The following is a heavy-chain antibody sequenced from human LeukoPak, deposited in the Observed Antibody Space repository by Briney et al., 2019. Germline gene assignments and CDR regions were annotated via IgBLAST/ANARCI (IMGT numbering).Heavy chain of an antibody. J-gene: IGHJ6*03. CDR3: ARETNIGYYYMDV. V-gene: IGHV3-48*03. CDR1: GFTFSSYE. CDR2: ISSSGSTI. D-gene: IGHD2/OR15-2a*01. Sequence: GGSLRLSCAASGFTFSSYEMNWVRQAPGKGLEWVSYISSSGSTIYYADSVKGRFAISRDNAKNSLYLQMNSLRAEDTAVYYCARETNIGYYYMDVWGKGTTVTISS.